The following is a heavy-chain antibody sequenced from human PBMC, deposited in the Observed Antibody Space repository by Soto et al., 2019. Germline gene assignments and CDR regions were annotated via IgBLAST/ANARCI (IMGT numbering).Heavy chain of an antibody. J-gene: IGHJ4*02. CDR3: ARGSLGGRLEAPLFDH. CDR2: IYSTETT. D-gene: IGHD6-6*01. V-gene: IGHV4-59*01. CDR1: GGSINSYY. Sequence: SETLSLTCTVSGGSINSYYWSWIRQPPGKGLEWIGYIYSTETTKYNPSLKSRVTISVDTSKNQFSLKLSSVTAAETAVYYCARGSLGGRLEAPLFDHWGQGTLVTVSS.